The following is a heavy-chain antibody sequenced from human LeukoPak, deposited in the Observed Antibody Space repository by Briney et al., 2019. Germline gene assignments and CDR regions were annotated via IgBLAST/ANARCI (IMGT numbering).Heavy chain of an antibody. Sequence: GGSLRLSCAASGFTFSSYAMSWIRQAPGKGLEWVSYISSSGSTIYYADSVKGRFTISRDNAKNSLYLQMNSLRAEDTAVYYCASVLLVGPGPRSPTFDYWGQGTLVTVSS. CDR2: ISSSGSTI. V-gene: IGHV3-11*01. D-gene: IGHD2-8*01. J-gene: IGHJ4*02. CDR1: GFTFSSYA. CDR3: ASVLLVGPGPRSPTFDY.